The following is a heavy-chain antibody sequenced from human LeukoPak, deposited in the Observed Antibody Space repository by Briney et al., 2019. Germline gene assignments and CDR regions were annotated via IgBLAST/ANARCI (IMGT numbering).Heavy chain of an antibody. J-gene: IGHJ3*02. V-gene: IGHV3-11*01. CDR1: GFTFSDYY. Sequence: GGSLRLSCAASGFTFSDYYMSWIRQAPGKGLEWLSYISSSGSTIYYADSVKGRFTISRDNAKNSLYLQMNSLTAEDTAVYYCARERRQWQPFDIWGQGTMVTVSS. CDR3: ARERRQWQPFDI. CDR2: ISSSGSTI. D-gene: IGHD6-19*01.